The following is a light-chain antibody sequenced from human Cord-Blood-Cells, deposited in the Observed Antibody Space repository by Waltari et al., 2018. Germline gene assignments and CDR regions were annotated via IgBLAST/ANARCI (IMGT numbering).Light chain of an antibody. J-gene: IGLJ3*02. CDR2: RNN. V-gene: IGLV1-44*01. CDR3: AAWDDSLNGWV. CDR1: SSNLGSNT. Sequence: QSVLTQPPSASGTPGQRVTISCSGSSSNLGSNTVPWSQQLPGTAPKLLIYRNNQRPSGVPDRFSGSKSGTSASLAISGLQAEDEADYYCAAWDDSLNGWVFGGGTKLTVL.